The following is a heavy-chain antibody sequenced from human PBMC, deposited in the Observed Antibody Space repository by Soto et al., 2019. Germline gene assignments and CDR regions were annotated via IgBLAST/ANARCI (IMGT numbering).Heavy chain of an antibody. D-gene: IGHD5-12*01. CDR3: ARRGSSLATSQLLY. Sequence: KSSETLSLTCSVSGGSISSSSYYWDWIRQPPGKGLEWIGSIFYTGGTYYNPSLKSRVTISVDTSKNQFSLKLSSVTVADTAVYFCARRGSSLATSQLLYWGQGAPVNVFS. CDR2: IFYTGGT. V-gene: IGHV4-39*01. J-gene: IGHJ4*02. CDR1: GGSISSSSYY.